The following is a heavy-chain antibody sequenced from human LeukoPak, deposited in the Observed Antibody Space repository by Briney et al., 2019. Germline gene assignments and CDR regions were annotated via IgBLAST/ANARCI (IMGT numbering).Heavy chain of an antibody. V-gene: IGHV3-20*04. CDR1: GFTFDDYV. Sequence: GGSLRLSCAASGFTFDDYVMSWVRQAPGKGLEWVSSINWNGGSTGYADSVKGRFTISRDNAKNSLYLQMNSLRAEETHVYYCARSNPPIYYYDSSGYSQFDYWGQGTLVTVSS. D-gene: IGHD3-22*01. CDR2: INWNGGST. CDR3: ARSNPPIYYYDSSGYSQFDY. J-gene: IGHJ4*02.